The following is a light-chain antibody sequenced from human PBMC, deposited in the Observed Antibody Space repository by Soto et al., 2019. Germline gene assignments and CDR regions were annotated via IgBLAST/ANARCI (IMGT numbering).Light chain of an antibody. J-gene: IGKJ2*01. Sequence: EIVMTQSPATLSVSPGERATLSCRASQSVSRNLAWYQQKPGQAPRLLIYAASTRATGIPARFSGGGSGTEFPLTIGSLQSEDFAVYYCQQYNNWPYTFGQGTKLEIK. V-gene: IGKV3-15*01. CDR2: AAS. CDR1: QSVSRN. CDR3: QQYNNWPYT.